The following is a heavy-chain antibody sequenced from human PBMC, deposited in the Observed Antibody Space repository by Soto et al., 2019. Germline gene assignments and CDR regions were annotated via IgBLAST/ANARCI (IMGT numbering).Heavy chain of an antibody. CDR3: TKKPEVTTLWGYFDS. J-gene: IGHJ4*02. V-gene: IGHV3-23*04. D-gene: IGHD4-17*01. CDR2: VSDSGDMT. CDR1: GFTFRNYG. Sequence: EVQLVDSGGGFIQPGGSLRLSCAASGFTFRNYGMTWVRQFPGRGLQCVSSVSDSGDMTFYADSVKGRFSISRDNSKNMVYLQMDRLGAEDTAIYYCTKKPEVTTLWGYFDSWGQGTPVTVSS.